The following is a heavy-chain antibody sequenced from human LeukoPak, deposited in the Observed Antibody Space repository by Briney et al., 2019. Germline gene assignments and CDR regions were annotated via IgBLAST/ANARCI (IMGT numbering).Heavy chain of an antibody. Sequence: SETLSLTCTVSGGSISSYYWSWIRQPPGKGLEWIGYIYYSGSTNYNPSLKSRVTISVDTSKNQFSLKLSSVTAADTAVYYGGRGSSSGTNQTWFAPGGQGPLVTVSS. J-gene: IGHJ5*02. CDR1: GGSISSYY. V-gene: IGHV4-59*01. CDR3: GRGSSSGTNQTWFAP. D-gene: IGHD6-13*01. CDR2: IYYSGST.